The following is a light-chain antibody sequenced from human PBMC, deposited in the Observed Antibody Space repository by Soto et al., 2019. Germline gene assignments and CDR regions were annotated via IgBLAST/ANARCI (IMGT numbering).Light chain of an antibody. CDR3: CADAATYAYV. Sequence: QSALTQPASVSGAPGQSITISCTGTSRDVGKYNLVSWYQQHPGKAPKVMILQGYKRPSGVSNRFSGSKFGNTASLTIAGLQAEDEAEYYCCADAATYAYVFGAGTKVTVL. J-gene: IGLJ1*01. CDR1: SRDVGKYNL. CDR2: QGY. V-gene: IGLV2-23*01.